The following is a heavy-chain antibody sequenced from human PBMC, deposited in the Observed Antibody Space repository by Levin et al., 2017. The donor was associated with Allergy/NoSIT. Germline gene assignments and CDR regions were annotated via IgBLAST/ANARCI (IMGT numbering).Heavy chain of an antibody. J-gene: IGHJ3*02. V-gene: IGHV3-33*01. D-gene: IGHD5-12*01. CDR2: IWYDGSKK. CDR1: GFTFRNYG. CDR3: ARDGGGNSGYDLAFDI. Sequence: PGESLKISCEASGFTFRNYGMHWVRQAPGKGLEWVAVIWYDGSKKLYADSVKGRFTISRDDSKNTVYLQMNSLRAEDTAVYYCARDGGGNSGYDLAFDIWGQGTKVTVSS.